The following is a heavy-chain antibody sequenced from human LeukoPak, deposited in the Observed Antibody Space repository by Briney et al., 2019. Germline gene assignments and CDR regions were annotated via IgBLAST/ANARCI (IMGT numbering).Heavy chain of an antibody. CDR2: ISNSGRYI. V-gene: IGHV3-11*04. J-gene: IGHJ4*02. Sequence: GGSLRLSCAASGFTFSDSYMTWIRQAPGKGREWVSYISNSGRYILYADSVRGRFTTSRDNAKSSLYLQINSVRAEDKAVYYCGRGHWGLDYWGQGALVTVPS. CDR3: GRGHWGLDY. CDR1: GFTFSDSY. D-gene: IGHD7-27*01.